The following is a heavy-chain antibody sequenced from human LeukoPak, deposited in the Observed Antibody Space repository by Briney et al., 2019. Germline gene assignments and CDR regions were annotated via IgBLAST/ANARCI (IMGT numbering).Heavy chain of an antibody. D-gene: IGHD2-15*01. J-gene: IGHJ4*02. V-gene: IGHV3-43*02. CDR2: ISGDGGGT. CDR3: AKDIFSWGYCSGGSCYGFDY. Sequence: QPGGSLRLSCAASGFIFDDYGMHWVRQAPGKGLEWVSLISGDGGGTYYADSVKGRFTMSRDNSRNSLYLQMNSLRTEDTALYYCAKDIFSWGYCSGGSCYGFDYWGQGTLVTVSS. CDR1: GFIFDDYG.